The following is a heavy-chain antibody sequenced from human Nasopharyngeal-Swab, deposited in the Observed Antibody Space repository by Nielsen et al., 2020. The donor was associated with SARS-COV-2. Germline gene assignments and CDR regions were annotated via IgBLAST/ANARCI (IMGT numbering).Heavy chain of an antibody. CDR2: IYHSGST. Sequence: SETLSLTCAVSGDSISSSNWWSWVRQPPGKGLEWIGEIYHSGSTNYNPSLKSRVTISVDKSKNQFSLKLSSVTAADTAVYYCARGIVATTLYSYFDYWGQGTLVTVSS. D-gene: IGHD5-12*01. J-gene: IGHJ4*02. V-gene: IGHV4-4*02. CDR1: GDSISSSNW. CDR3: ARGIVATTLYSYFDY.